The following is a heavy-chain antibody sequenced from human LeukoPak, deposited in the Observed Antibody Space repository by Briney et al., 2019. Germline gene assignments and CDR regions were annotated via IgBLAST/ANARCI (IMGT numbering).Heavy chain of an antibody. V-gene: IGHV3-49*03. J-gene: IGHJ4*02. CDR1: GFTFGDYA. CDR3: TRAEVTDSYYFDY. Sequence: GGSLRLSCTASGFTFGDYAMSWFRQAPGKGLEWVGFIRSKAYGGTTEYAASVKGRFTISRDDFKSIAYLQMNSMKTEDTAVYYCTRAEVTDSYYFDYWGQGTLVTVSS. CDR2: IRSKAYGGTT. D-gene: IGHD5-18*01.